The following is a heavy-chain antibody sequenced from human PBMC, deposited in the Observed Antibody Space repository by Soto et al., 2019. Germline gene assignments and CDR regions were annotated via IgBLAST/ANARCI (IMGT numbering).Heavy chain of an antibody. Sequence: QLQLQESGPGLVKPSETLSLTCTVSGGSISSSSYYWGWIRQPPGKGLEWIGSIYYSGSTYYNTSLKRRGTISVDTSKHQFSLKLSSVTAADTAVYYCARSLYPEDYDYVWWSHTNFDYWGQGTLVTVSS. J-gene: IGHJ4*02. V-gene: IGHV4-39*01. CDR2: IYYSGST. CDR3: ARSLYPEDYDYVWWSHTNFDY. D-gene: IGHD3-16*01. CDR1: GGSISSSSYY.